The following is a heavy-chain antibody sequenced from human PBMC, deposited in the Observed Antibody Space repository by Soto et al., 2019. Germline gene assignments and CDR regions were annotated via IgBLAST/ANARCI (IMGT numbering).Heavy chain of an antibody. CDR3: ARAHDGFLRALDC. D-gene: IGHD3-3*01. V-gene: IGHV4-30-2*01. CDR2: MDHSGST. J-gene: IGHJ4*02. CDR1: GVSISSGGYS. Sequence: QLQLQESGSGLVKPSQTLSLTCAVSGVSISSGGYSWSWIRQPPGKGLEWIGYMDHSGSTYYNPSLKRPVTLSVDRSKNQFPLHLSSVTAADTAMYYCARAHDGFLRALDCGGQGTVVTVSS.